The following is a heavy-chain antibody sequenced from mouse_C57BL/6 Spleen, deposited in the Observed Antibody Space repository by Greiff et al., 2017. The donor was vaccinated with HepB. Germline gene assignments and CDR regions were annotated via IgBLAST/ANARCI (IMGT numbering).Heavy chain of an antibody. Sequence: VQVVESGAELAKPGASVKLSCKASGYTFTSYWMHWVKQRPGQGLEWIGYINPSSGYTKYNQKFKDKATLTADKSSSTAYMQLSSLTYEDSAVYYCARSYSNYEEGFAYWGQGTLVTVSA. CDR3: ARSYSNYEEGFAY. CDR2: INPSSGYT. CDR1: GYTFTSYW. J-gene: IGHJ3*01. D-gene: IGHD2-5*01. V-gene: IGHV1-7*01.